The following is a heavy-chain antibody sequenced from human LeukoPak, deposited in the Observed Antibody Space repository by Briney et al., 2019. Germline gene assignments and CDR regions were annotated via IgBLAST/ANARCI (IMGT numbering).Heavy chain of an antibody. CDR2: ISAYNGNT. CDR3: ARDHPQWLSKYNWFDP. Sequence: ASVKVSCKASGYTFTSYGISWVRQAPGQGLEWMGWISAYNGNTNYAQKLQGRVTMTTDTSTSTAYMELRSLRSDDTAVYYCARDHPQWLSKYNWFDPWGQGTMVTVSS. CDR1: GYTFTSYG. V-gene: IGHV1-18*01. J-gene: IGHJ5*02. D-gene: IGHD6-19*01.